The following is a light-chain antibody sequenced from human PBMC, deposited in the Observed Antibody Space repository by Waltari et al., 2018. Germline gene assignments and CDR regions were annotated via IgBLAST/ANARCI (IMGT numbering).Light chain of an antibody. V-gene: IGLV2-8*01. Sequence: QSALTQPPSASGSLGQSVTISCTGTSNDVGRFPYVSCYQHHSDKAPKLIIYAVHKRPSGVPDRFAASASGNTASLTVSALQAEDEADYYSNSYAGIHHLVFGGGTRLTVL. J-gene: IGLJ2*01. CDR1: SNDVGRFPY. CDR3: NSYAGIHHLV. CDR2: AVH.